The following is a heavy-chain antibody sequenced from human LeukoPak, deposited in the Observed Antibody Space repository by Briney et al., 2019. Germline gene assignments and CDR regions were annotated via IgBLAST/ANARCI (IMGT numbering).Heavy chain of an antibody. CDR3: ARLVTRDLTGYLRTDYFDY. V-gene: IGHV3-7*01. CDR2: IKQDGSEK. CDR1: GFTFRAYS. D-gene: IGHD3-9*01. Sequence: GGSLRLSCAASGFTFRAYSMNWVRQAPGKGLEWVANIKQDGSEKYYVNSVKGRFTISRDNAKNSLYLQMNSLRAEDTAVYYCARLVTRDLTGYLRTDYFDYWGQGTLVTVSS. J-gene: IGHJ4*02.